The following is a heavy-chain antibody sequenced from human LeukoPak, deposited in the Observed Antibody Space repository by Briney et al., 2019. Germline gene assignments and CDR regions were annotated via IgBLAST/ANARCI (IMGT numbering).Heavy chain of an antibody. Sequence: SVKVSCKASGGTSSSYAISWVRQAPGQGLEWMGGIIPIFGTANYAQKFQGRVTITADESTSTAYMELSSLRSEDTAVYYCAREPLGAMANMRGDAFDIWGQGTMVTVSS. CDR2: IIPIFGTA. CDR3: AREPLGAMANMRGDAFDI. V-gene: IGHV1-69*13. CDR1: GGTSSSYA. D-gene: IGHD5-18*01. J-gene: IGHJ3*02.